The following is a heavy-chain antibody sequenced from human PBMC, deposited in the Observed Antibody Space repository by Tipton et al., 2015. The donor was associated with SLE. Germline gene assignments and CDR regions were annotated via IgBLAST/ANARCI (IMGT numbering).Heavy chain of an antibody. J-gene: IGHJ4*02. CDR3: ARELTIAVASVFDY. Sequence: TLSLTCTVSGGSISSGGYYWSWIRQHPGTGLEWIGYIYHSGSTYYNPSLRSRVILSVDRSKNQFSLKLTSLTAADTAVYYCARELTIAVASVFDYWGQGILVTVSS. CDR2: IYHSGST. D-gene: IGHD6-13*01. CDR1: GGSISSGGYY. V-gene: IGHV4-31*03.